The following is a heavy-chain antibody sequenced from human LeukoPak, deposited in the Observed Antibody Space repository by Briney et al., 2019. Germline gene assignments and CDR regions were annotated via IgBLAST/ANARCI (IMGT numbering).Heavy chain of an antibody. V-gene: IGHV1-8*01. D-gene: IGHD3-10*01. J-gene: IGHJ4*02. Sequence: MNPNSGNTGYAQKFQSRVTMTRNTSISTAYMELSSLRSEDTAVYYCARVLRIKRGVTIGGYWGQGTLVTVSS. CDR3: ARVLRIKRGVTIGGY. CDR2: MNPNSGNT.